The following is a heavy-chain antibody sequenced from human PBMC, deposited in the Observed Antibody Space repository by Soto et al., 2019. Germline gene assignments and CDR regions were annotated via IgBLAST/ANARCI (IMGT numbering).Heavy chain of an antibody. D-gene: IGHD4-17*01. V-gene: IGHV5-10-1*01. CDR2: IDPSDSYT. CDR3: ARRRTTVVTPVDYYGMDV. J-gene: IGHJ6*02. CDR1: GYSFTSYW. Sequence: GESLKISCKGSGYSFTSYWISWVRQMPGKGLEWVGRIDPSDSYTNYSPSFQGHVTISADKSISTAYLQWSSLKASDTAMYYCARRRTTVVTPVDYYGMDVWGQGTTVTVSS.